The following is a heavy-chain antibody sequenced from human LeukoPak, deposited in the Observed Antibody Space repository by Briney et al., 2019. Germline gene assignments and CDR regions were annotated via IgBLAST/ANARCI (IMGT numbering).Heavy chain of an antibody. D-gene: IGHD3-22*01. V-gene: IGHV1-69*05. CDR3: ARAGGSGYWAQQYNWFDP. CDR1: GGTFSSYA. Sequence: SVKVSCKASGGTFSSYAISWVRQAPGQGLEWMGGIIPIFGTANYAQKFQGRVTMTTDTSTSTAYMELRSLRSDDTAVYYCARAGGSGYWAQQYNWFDPWGQGTLVTVSS. CDR2: IIPIFGTA. J-gene: IGHJ5*02.